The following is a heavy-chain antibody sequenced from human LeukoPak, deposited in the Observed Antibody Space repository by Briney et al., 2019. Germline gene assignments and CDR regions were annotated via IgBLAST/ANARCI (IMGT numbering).Heavy chain of an antibody. CDR2: INPNSGGT. CDR1: GYTFTGYY. Sequence: ASVKVSCKASGYTFTGYYMLWVRQAPGQGLEWMGWINPNSGGTNYAQKFQGRVTMTRDTSISTAFMELSRLRSDDTAVYYCARYYGSGVPIDYWGQGTLVTVSS. CDR3: ARYYGSGVPIDY. D-gene: IGHD3-10*01. J-gene: IGHJ4*02. V-gene: IGHV1-2*02.